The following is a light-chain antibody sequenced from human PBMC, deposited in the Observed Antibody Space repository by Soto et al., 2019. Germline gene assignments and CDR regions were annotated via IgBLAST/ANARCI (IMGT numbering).Light chain of an antibody. V-gene: IGKV3-15*01. CDR1: QDVTNS. J-gene: IGKJ5*01. Sequence: EILMTQSPATLSLSPGEGVTLSCRAAQDVTNSVAWYQQKRGQAPRLLIYDASARGSGVSARFSGSGSGTDFPLTISGLQAEDFAVYFCQQYSRRPLSFGQGTRLEIK. CDR3: QQYSRRPLS. CDR2: DAS.